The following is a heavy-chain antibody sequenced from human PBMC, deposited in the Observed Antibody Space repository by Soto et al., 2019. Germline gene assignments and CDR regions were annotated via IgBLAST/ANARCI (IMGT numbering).Heavy chain of an antibody. D-gene: IGHD1-20*01. Sequence: GPLRLSCAVSGFNFSTYNMNWIRKAPGKGLEWVSSISLSSTYIYYADSVKGRFTISRDNAKNSLYLQMNSLRAEDTVVDDGGRGGMSYYLEFWGKGTLVTVS. CDR1: GFNFSTYN. J-gene: IGHJ4*02. V-gene: IGHV3-21*01. CDR3: GRGGMSYYLEF. CDR2: ISLSSTYI.